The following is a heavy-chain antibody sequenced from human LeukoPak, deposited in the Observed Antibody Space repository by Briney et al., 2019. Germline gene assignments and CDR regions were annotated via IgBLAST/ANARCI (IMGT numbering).Heavy chain of an antibody. V-gene: IGHV3-23*01. CDR2: ISGSGDSR. CDR1: GFTFSSCA. D-gene: IGHD4-17*01. J-gene: IGHJ6*02. Sequence: GGSLRLSCAASGFTFSSCAISWVRQAPGKGLEWVSLISGSGDSRYYADSVKGRFTISRDNAKNTLWLQMNSLGAEDTAVYYCAKGVTTVRIYYHGMDVWGQGTTVTVSS. CDR3: AKGVTTVRIYYHGMDV.